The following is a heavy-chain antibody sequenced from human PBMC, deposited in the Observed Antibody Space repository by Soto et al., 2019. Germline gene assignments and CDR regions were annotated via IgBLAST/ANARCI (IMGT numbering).Heavy chain of an antibody. D-gene: IGHD1-26*01. CDR1: GFTLSSYW. CDR3: ARDVGDVSVEPTTRGYHFGLHV. J-gene: IGHJ6*02. V-gene: IGHV3-74*01. CDR2: IRDDGILT. Sequence: EVQLVQSGGGLVQAGGSLGLSCAASGFTLSSYWMYWVRQAPGKGLVWVSRIRDDGILTNYADYVKGRFTISRDSAKTRLYLQMSNLRADDTAVYYCARDVGDVSVEPTTRGYHFGLHVWGQGTTVTVSS.